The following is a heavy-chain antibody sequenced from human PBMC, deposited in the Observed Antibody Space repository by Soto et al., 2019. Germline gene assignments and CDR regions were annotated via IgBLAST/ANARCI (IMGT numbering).Heavy chain of an antibody. CDR1: GYTFTGYY. V-gene: IGHV1-2*04. D-gene: IGHD6-19*01. CDR2: INPNSGGT. CDR3: ARDLSSSGWYGVSSFDY. J-gene: IGHJ4*02. Sequence: ASVKVSCKASGYTFTGYYMHWVRQAPGQGLEWMGWINPNSGGTNYAQKFQGWVTMTRDTSISTAYMELSRLRSDDTAVYYCARDLSSSGWYGVSSFDYWGQGTLVTVSS.